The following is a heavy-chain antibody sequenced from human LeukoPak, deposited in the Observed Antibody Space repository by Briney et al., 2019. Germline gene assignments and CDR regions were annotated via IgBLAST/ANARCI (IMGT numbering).Heavy chain of an antibody. V-gene: IGHV3-23*01. D-gene: IGHD3-16*02. CDR1: GFTVSSYA. J-gene: IGHJ4*02. CDR3: AKNPGSYRLQHDY. CDR2: ISGSGGST. Sequence: GGSLRLSCAASGFTVSSYAMSWVRQAPGKWLEWVSAISGSGGSTYYADSVKGRFTISRDNSKNTLYLQMNSLRAEDTAVYYCAKNPGSYRLQHDYWGQGTLVTVSS.